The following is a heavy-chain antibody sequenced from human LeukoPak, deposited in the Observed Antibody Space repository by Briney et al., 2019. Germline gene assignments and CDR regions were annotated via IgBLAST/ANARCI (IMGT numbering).Heavy chain of an antibody. CDR1: GGSIRSYY. V-gene: IGHV4-59*08. Sequence: SETLSLTCTVSGGSIRSYYWSWIRQPPGKGLEWIGYIYCSGSTKYNPSLKSRVTISVDTSKNQFSLNVSSVTAADTAVYYCARHDSVVYYGMDVWGQGTTVTVSS. D-gene: IGHD2-21*02. CDR3: ARHDSVVYYGMDV. J-gene: IGHJ6*02. CDR2: IYCSGST.